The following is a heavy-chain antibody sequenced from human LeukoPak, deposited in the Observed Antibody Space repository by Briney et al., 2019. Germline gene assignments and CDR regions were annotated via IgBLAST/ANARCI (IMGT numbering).Heavy chain of an antibody. CDR1: GYTFTGYY. CDR3: ASGSYTTSSHRGFDY. J-gene: IGHJ4*02. D-gene: IGHD3-10*01. CDR2: INPKSGGT. Sequence: ASVKVSCKASGYTFTGYYIHWVRQAPGQGLEWMGWINPKSGGTNYAQKFQGGVTMTRDTSISTAYMELSSLTSDDTAVYYCASGSYTTSSHRGFDYWGQGTLVTVSS. V-gene: IGHV1-2*02.